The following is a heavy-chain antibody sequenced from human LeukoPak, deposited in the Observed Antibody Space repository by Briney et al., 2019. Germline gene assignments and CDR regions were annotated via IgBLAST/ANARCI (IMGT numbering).Heavy chain of an antibody. CDR3: ARAYRTVTRFDY. CDR1: GGSISSGDYY. Sequence: SETLSLTCTVSGGSISSGDYYWSWIRQPPGKGLEWIGYIYYSGSTYYNPSLKSRVTISVDTSKNQFSLKLSSVTAADTAMYYCARAYRTVTRFDYWGQGTLVTVSS. D-gene: IGHD4-17*01. V-gene: IGHV4-30-4*08. J-gene: IGHJ4*02. CDR2: IYYSGST.